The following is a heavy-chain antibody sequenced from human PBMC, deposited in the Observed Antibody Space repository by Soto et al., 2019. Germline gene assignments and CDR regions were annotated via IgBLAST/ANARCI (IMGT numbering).Heavy chain of an antibody. D-gene: IGHD4-17*01. CDR2: IIPIFGTA. V-gene: IGHV1-69*01. Sequence: QVQLVQSGAEVKKPGSSVKVSCKASGGTFSSYAISWVRQAPGQGLEWMGGIIPIFGTANYAQKFQGRVTITADESTSTADMERSSLRSEDTAVYYCARVPTVTTSYYYYGMDVWGQGTTDTVSS. CDR1: GGTFSSYA. J-gene: IGHJ6*02. CDR3: ARVPTVTTSYYYYGMDV.